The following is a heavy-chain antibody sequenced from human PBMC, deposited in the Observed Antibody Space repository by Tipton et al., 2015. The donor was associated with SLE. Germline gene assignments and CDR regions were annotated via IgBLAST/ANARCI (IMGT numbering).Heavy chain of an antibody. CDR3: ASLPSEYSDSSGSYHYYMDV. D-gene: IGHD6-6*01. V-gene: IGHV1-18*01. CDR1: GYTFTSYG. CDR2: ISAYNGNT. Sequence: QLVQSGAEVKKPGASVKVSCKASGYTFTSYGISWVRQAPGQGLEWMGWISAYNGNTNYAQKLQGRVTMTTDTSTSTAYMELRSLRSDDTAVYYCASLPSEYSDSSGSYHYYMDVWGRGTTVTVSS. J-gene: IGHJ6*03.